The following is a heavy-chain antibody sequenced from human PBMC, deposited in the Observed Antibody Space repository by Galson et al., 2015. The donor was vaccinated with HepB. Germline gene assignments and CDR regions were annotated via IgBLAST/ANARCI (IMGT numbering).Heavy chain of an antibody. J-gene: IGHJ2*01. D-gene: IGHD1-20*01. V-gene: IGHV4-59*08. CDR1: GGSISSYY. CDR2: IYYSGST. CDR3: ARLTEPIYWYFDL. Sequence: ATLSLTCTVSGGSISSYYWSWIRQPPGKGLEWIGYIYYSGSTNYNPSLKSRVTISVDTSKNQFSLKLSSVTAADTAVYYCARLTEPIYWYFDLWGRGTLVTVSS.